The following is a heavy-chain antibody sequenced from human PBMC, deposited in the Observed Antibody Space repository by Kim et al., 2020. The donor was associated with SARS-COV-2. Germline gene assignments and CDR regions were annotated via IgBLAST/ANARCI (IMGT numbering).Heavy chain of an antibody. Sequence: SETLSLTCAVYGGSFSGYYWSWIRQPPGKGLEWIGEINHSGSTNYNPSLKSRVTISVDTSKNQFSLKLSSVTAADTAVYYCARGKRGPLGYSSSSTRVCYFDYWGRGTLVTVSS. D-gene: IGHD6-6*01. CDR2: INHSGST. CDR1: GGSFSGYY. CDR3: ARGKRGPLGYSSSSTRVCYFDY. J-gene: IGHJ4*02. V-gene: IGHV4-34*01.